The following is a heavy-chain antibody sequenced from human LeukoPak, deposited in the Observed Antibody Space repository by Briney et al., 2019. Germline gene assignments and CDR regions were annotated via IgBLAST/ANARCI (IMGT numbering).Heavy chain of an antibody. CDR1: GYTFTNFG. Sequence: GASVKVSCKASGYTFTNFGITWVRHAPGQGLEWMGWISAYNGDTNYLQKLQGRVTMTIDTSATTAYMELRSLRSEDTAVYYCARLAVAGTGDYWGEGTLVTVSS. CDR2: ISAYNGDT. J-gene: IGHJ4*02. V-gene: IGHV1-18*01. CDR3: ARLAVAGTGDY. D-gene: IGHD6-19*01.